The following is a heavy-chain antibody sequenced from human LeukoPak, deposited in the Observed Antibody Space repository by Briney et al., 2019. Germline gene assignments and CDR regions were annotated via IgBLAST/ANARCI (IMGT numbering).Heavy chain of an antibody. Sequence: PGGSLRLSCAASGFTFSSYWMHWVRQAPGKGLEWVSVIYSGGSTYYADSVKGRFTISRDNSKNTLYLQMNSLRAEDTAVYYCAREGVGAYTFDHWGQGTLVTVSS. CDR2: IYSGGST. CDR1: GFTFSSYW. J-gene: IGHJ4*02. CDR3: AREGVGAYTFDH. D-gene: IGHD1-26*01. V-gene: IGHV3-53*01.